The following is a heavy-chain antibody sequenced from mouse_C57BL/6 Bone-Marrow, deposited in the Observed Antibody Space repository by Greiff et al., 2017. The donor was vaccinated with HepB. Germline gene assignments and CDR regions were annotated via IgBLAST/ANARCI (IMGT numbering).Heavy chain of an antibody. CDR1: GYSITSGYY. Sequence: EVQRVESGPGLVKPSQSLSLTCSVTGYSITSGYYWNWIRQFPGNKLEWMGYISYDGSNNYNPSLKNRISITRDTSKNQFFLKLNSVTTEDTATYYCASYGYDGDYWGQGTTLTVSS. D-gene: IGHD2-2*01. CDR3: ASYGYDGDY. CDR2: ISYDGSN. V-gene: IGHV3-6*01. J-gene: IGHJ2*01.